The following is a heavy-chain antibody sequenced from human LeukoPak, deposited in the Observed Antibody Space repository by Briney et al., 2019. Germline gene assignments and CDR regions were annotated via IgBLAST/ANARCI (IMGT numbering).Heavy chain of an antibody. D-gene: IGHD2-2*01. J-gene: IGHJ5*02. CDR2: INTDGNIM. CDR3: ARAGGPPTAMGFDP. Sequence: GGSLRLSCAASGFTFSNSWMHWVRQTPGKGPVWVSCINTDGNIMRYADSVKGRFTISRDDAKNTLYLQMNSLRVEDTAVYYCARAGGPPTAMGFDPWGQGSLVSVST. CDR1: GFTFSNSW. V-gene: IGHV3-74*01.